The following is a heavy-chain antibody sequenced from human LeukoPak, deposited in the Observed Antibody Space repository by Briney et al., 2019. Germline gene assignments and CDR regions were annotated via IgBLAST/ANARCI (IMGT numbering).Heavy chain of an antibody. CDR1: GFTFDDYG. CDR3: TKDTHSNYVLGWVEF. D-gene: IGHD4-11*01. J-gene: IGHJ4*02. CDR2: ISWNSDNI. V-gene: IGHV3-9*01. Sequence: PGGSLRLSCAASGFTFDDYGMSWVRQAPGKGLEWVSGISWNSDNIAYADSVKGRFTISRDNAKNSLYLQMNSLRAEDTALYYCTKDTHSNYVLGWVEFWGQGTLVTVSS.